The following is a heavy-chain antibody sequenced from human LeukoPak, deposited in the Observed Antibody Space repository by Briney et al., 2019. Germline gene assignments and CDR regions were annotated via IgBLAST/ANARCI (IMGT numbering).Heavy chain of an antibody. J-gene: IGHJ2*01. D-gene: IGHD6-6*01. Sequence: SETLSLTCAVYGGSFSGYYWSWIRQPPGKGLEWIGEINHSGSTNYNPSLKSRVTISVDTSKNQFSLKLSSVTAADTAVYYCARRRGTVAARPNAGYFDLWGRGTLVTVSS. V-gene: IGHV4-34*01. CDR2: INHSGST. CDR1: GGSFSGYY. CDR3: ARRRGTVAARPNAGYFDL.